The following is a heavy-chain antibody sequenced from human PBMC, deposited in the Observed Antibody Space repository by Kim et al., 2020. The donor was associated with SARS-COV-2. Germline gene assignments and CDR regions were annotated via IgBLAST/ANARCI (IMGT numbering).Heavy chain of an antibody. J-gene: IGHJ5*02. V-gene: IGHV4-34*01. CDR3: ARGRSGWYKYNWFDP. CDR2: INHSGST. CDR1: GGSFSGYY. D-gene: IGHD6-19*01. Sequence: SETLSLTCAVYGGSFSGYYWSWIRQPPGKGLEWIGEINHSGSTNYNPSLKSRVTISVDTSMNQFSLKLSSVTAADTAVYYCARGRSGWYKYNWFDPWGQGTLVTVSS.